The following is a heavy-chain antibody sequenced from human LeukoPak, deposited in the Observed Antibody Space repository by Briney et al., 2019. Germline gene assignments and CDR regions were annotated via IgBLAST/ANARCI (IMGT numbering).Heavy chain of an antibody. CDR3: ARVELDIVVVPAAITFDY. D-gene: IGHD2-2*02. Sequence: SETLSLTCAVYGASFSGYYWSWIRQPPGKGLEWIGEINHSGSTNYNPSLKSRVTISVDTSKNQFSLKLSSETAADTAVYYCARVELDIVVVPAAITFDYWGQGTLVTVSS. J-gene: IGHJ4*02. CDR1: GASFSGYY. CDR2: INHSGST. V-gene: IGHV4-34*01.